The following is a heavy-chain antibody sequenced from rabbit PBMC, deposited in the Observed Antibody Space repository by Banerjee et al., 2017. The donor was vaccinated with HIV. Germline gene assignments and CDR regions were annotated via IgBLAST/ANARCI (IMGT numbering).Heavy chain of an antibody. CDR1: GLSLNSNA. CDR3: VRDGDGYGGPSLTRLDL. CDR2: IYAGSSGST. J-gene: IGHJ3*01. Sequence: QSLEESGGDLVKPGASLTLTCTASGLSLNSNAMCWVRQAPGKGLEWIACIYAGSSGSTYYASWAKGRFSSSKTSSTTVTLQMTSLTAADTATYFCVRDGDGYGGPSLTRLDLWGPGTLVTVS. D-gene: IGHD6-1*01. V-gene: IGHV1S40*01.